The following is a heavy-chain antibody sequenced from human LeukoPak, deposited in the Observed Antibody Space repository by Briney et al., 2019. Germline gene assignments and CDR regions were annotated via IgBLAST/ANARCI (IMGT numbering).Heavy chain of an antibody. Sequence: ASLRISCTVSGYTLTELSMHWVRQAPGNRLERMGGFDPEDGETIYAQKFQGRVTMTEDTSPDTAYMELSSLRSEDTALYYSATVSLGHCSGGSCYAWLYRRGQATMVTDCS. CDR3: ATVSLGHCSGGSCYAWLYR. V-gene: IGHV1-24*01. CDR2: FDPEDGET. J-gene: IGHJ5*02. CDR1: GYTLTELS. D-gene: IGHD2-15*01.